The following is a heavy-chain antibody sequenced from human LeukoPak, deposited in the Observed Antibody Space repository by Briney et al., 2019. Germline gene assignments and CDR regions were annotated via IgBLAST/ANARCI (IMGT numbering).Heavy chain of an antibody. V-gene: IGHV3-33*01. CDR1: GFTFSSYG. D-gene: IGHD3-16*01. Sequence: SGRSLRLSCAASGFTFSSYGMHWVRQAPGKGLEWVAVIWYDGSNKYYADSVKGRFTISGDNSKNTLYLQMNSLRAEDTAVYYCAREESDDPHFYYYYGMDVWGQGTTVTVSS. J-gene: IGHJ6*02. CDR2: IWYDGSNK. CDR3: AREESDDPHFYYYYGMDV.